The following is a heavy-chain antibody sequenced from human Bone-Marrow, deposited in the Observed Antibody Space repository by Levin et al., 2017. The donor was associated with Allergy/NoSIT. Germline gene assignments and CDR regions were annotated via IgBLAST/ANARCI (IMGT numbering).Heavy chain of an antibody. CDR2: IIPVFGTV. D-gene: IGHD3-16*01. CDR1: GDSFNTYT. Sequence: MTGGSLRLSCKASGDSFNTYTITWVRQAPGQGLEWMGGIIPVFGTVYYAQQFQGRVTITADVSTRTAYMELSSLTFEDTAVYYCAKDGDSARGPQDLWGQGTLVTVSS. V-gene: IGHV1-69*01. J-gene: IGHJ5*02. CDR3: AKDGDSARGPQDL.